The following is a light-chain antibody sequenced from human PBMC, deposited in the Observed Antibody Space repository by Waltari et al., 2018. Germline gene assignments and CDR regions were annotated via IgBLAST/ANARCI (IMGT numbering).Light chain of an antibody. V-gene: IGKV1-27*01. Sequence: IQMTQSPSSLSASVGDKVTITCRASQSIGSNLAWYQQKPGKVPKLLIYAASTLQSEVPSRFSGSGSGTDFTLTISSLQPEDVATYYCQKCDSAPPFTFGPGTKLDIK. CDR3: QKCDSAPPFT. CDR2: AAS. J-gene: IGKJ3*01. CDR1: QSIGSN.